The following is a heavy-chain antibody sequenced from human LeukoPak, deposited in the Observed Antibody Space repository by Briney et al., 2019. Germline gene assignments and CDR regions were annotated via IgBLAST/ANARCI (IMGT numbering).Heavy chain of an antibody. CDR3: AREAYSGSYHDY. CDR2: IYYSGST. Sequence: SETLSLTCTVSGGSTSSYYWSWIRQPPGKGLEWIGHIYYSGSTNYNPSLKSRVTISVDTSKNQFSLKLSSVTAADTAVYYCAREAYSGSYHDYWGQGTLVTVSS. V-gene: IGHV4-59*01. D-gene: IGHD1-26*01. CDR1: GGSTSSYY. J-gene: IGHJ4*02.